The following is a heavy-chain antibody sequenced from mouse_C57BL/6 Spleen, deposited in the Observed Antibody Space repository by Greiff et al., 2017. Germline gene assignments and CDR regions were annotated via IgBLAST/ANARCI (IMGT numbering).Heavy chain of an antibody. CDR1: GYSFTDYN. CDR2: INPNYGTT. D-gene: IGHD4-1*01. Sequence: VQLQQSGPELVKPGASVKISCKASGYSFTDYNMNWVKQSNGKSLEWIGVINPNYGTTSYNQKFKGKATLTVDQSSSTAYMQLNSLTSGDSAVYYCARRRDWDVDYYAMDYWGQGTSVTVSS. J-gene: IGHJ4*01. V-gene: IGHV1-39*01. CDR3: ARRRDWDVDYYAMDY.